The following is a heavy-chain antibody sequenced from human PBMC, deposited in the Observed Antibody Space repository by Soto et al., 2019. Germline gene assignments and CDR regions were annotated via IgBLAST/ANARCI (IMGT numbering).Heavy chain of an antibody. CDR2: IWHDGSRE. Sequence: QLVESGGGVVQPGRSLRLSCVASGFTFSDYGMNWVRQVPGKGLEWVAVIWHDGSREYYADSVKGRFTVSRDNSRKTLFLQMDNLRVEDTAVYYCEAANYDSSGFYGNHWGRGALVTVSS. D-gene: IGHD6-19*01. CDR3: EAANYDSSGFYGNH. CDR1: GFTFSDYG. J-gene: IGHJ4*02. V-gene: IGHV3-33*02.